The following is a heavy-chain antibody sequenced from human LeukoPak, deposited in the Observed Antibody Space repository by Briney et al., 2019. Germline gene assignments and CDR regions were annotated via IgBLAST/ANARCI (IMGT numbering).Heavy chain of an antibody. J-gene: IGHJ4*02. Sequence: SETLSHTCTVSGGSIISYYWSWIRQPPGKGLEWIGYIYYSGSTNYNPSLKSRVTISVDTSKNQFSLKLSSVTAADTAVSYCARGYSGYAYFDYWGQGTLVTVSS. CDR3: ARGYSGYAYFDY. CDR2: IYYSGST. V-gene: IGHV4-59*08. D-gene: IGHD5-12*01. CDR1: GGSIISYY.